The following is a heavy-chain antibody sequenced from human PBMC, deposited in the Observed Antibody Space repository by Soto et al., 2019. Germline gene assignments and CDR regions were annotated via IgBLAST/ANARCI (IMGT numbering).Heavy chain of an antibody. V-gene: IGHV4-34*01. CDR3: ARLRFLEWLSRGYYYYYGMDV. Sequence: SETLSLTCAVYGGSFSGYYWSWIRQPPGKGLEWIGEINHSGSTNYNPSLKSRVTISVDTSKNQLSLKLSSVTAADTAVYYCARLRFLEWLSRGYYYYYGMDVWGQGTTVTVSS. CDR1: GGSFSGYY. J-gene: IGHJ6*02. D-gene: IGHD3-3*01. CDR2: INHSGST.